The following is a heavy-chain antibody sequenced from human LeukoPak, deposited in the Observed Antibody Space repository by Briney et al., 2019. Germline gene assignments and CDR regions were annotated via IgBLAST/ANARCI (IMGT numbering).Heavy chain of an antibody. CDR1: GYTFTSSD. CDR3: ARISDHNWYFDL. J-gene: IGHJ2*01. Sequence: ASVKVSCKASGYTFTSSDINWVRRATGQGLEWMGWMNPNSGYTGYSQKFQGRVTMAGNTSITTAYMELSNLRSEDTAVYYCARISDHNWYFDLWGRGTLVTVSS. CDR2: MNPNSGYT. D-gene: IGHD1-14*01. V-gene: IGHV1-8*01.